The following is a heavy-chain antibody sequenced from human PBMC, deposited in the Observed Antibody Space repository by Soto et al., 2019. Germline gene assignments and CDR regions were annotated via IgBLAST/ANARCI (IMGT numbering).Heavy chain of an antibody. D-gene: IGHD1-26*01. CDR1: GGTFRSYS. Sequence: QVQLVQSGAEVKKPGSSVKVSCKASGGTFRSYSITWVRRAPGQGLEWMGELIPIFGTANYAQKFQGSVTITAHECTSTAYRELSSLRSEDTAVYFCARDGGRDSGGVDYWGQGTLVTVSS. CDR2: LIPIFGTA. CDR3: ARDGGRDSGGVDY. J-gene: IGHJ4*02. V-gene: IGHV1-69*01.